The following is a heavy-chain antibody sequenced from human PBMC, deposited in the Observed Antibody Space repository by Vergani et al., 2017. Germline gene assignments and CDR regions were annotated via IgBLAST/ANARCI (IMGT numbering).Heavy chain of an antibody. Sequence: EVQLLESGGGLVQPGGSLRLSCAASGFTFDDYAMHWVRQAPGKGLEWVSGISWNSGSIGYADSVKGRFTISRDNAKNSLYLQMNSLRAEDTALYYCAKDQLNYYYYGMDVWGQGTTVTVSS. V-gene: IGHV3-9*01. CDR1: GFTFDDYA. CDR3: AKDQLNYYYYGMDV. CDR2: ISWNSGSI. J-gene: IGHJ6*02. D-gene: IGHD6-6*01.